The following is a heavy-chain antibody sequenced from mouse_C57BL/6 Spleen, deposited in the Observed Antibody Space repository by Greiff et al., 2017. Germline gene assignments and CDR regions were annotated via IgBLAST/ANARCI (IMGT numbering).Heavy chain of an antibody. CDR1: GYTFTDYY. D-gene: IGHD3-2*02. Sequence: EVQLQQSGPELVKPGASVKISCKASGYTFTDYYMNWVKQSHGKSLEWIGDINPNNGGTSYNQKFKGKATLTVDKSSSTAYMELRSLTSEDSAVYYCARGDSSGYRASMDYWGQGTSVTVSS. J-gene: IGHJ4*01. CDR2: INPNNGGT. V-gene: IGHV1-26*01. CDR3: ARGDSSGYRASMDY.